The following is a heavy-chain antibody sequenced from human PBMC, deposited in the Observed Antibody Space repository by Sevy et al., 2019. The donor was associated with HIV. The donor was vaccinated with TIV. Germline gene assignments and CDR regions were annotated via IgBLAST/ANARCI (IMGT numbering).Heavy chain of an antibody. J-gene: IGHJ4*02. CDR2: ISGLSNYI. Sequence: GGSLRLSCAASGFTFSNYNINWVRQAPGKGLEWVSYISGLSNYIYYADSLGGRFTISRDNAKNSVYLQMNSLRTEDTAVYYCARGASSGWDYFDYWAREPWSPSPQ. V-gene: IGHV3-21*01. CDR1: GFTFSNYN. D-gene: IGHD6-19*01. CDR3: ARGASSGWDYFDY.